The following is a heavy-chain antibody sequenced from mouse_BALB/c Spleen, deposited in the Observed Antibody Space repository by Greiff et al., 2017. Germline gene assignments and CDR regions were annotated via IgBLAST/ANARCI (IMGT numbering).Heavy chain of an antibody. V-gene: IGHV2-6-5*01. Sequence: VQRVESGPGLVAPSQSLSITCTVSGFSLTDYGVSWIRQPPGKGLEWLGVIWGGGSTYYNSALKSRLSISKDNSKSQVFLKMNSLQTDDTAMYYCAKHIYYGTDYYAMDYWGQGTSVTVSS. CDR1: GFSLTDYG. CDR2: IWGGGST. CDR3: AKHIYYGTDYYAMDY. D-gene: IGHD2-1*01. J-gene: IGHJ4*01.